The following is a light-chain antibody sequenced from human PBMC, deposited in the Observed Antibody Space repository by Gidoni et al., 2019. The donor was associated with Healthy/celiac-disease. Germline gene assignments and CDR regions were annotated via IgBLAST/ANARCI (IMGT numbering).Light chain of an antibody. J-gene: IGLJ1*01. CDR1: SSDVGGYTY. CDR3: SSYTSSSTLGV. V-gene: IGLV2-14*01. Sequence: QSALTQPASVSGSPGQSITISCTGTSSDVGGYTYVSWYQQHPGKAPKLMIYDVSNRPSGVSNRFSGPKSGNTASLTISGLQAEDEADYYCSSYTSSSTLGVFGTGTKVTVL. CDR2: DVS.